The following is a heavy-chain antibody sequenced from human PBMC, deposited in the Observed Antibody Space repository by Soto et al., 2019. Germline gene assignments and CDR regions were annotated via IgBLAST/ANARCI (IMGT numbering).Heavy chain of an antibody. V-gene: IGHV1-69*06. D-gene: IGHD3-22*01. CDR1: GGTFSSYA. CDR2: IIPIFGTA. CDR3: SSTYYYDSSGYYDFDY. Sequence: VKVSCKASGGTFSSYAISWVRQAPGQGLEWMGGIIPIFGTANYAQKFQGRVTITADKSTSTAYMELSSLRSEDTAVYYCSSTYYYDSSGYYDFDYWGQGTLVTVSS. J-gene: IGHJ4*02.